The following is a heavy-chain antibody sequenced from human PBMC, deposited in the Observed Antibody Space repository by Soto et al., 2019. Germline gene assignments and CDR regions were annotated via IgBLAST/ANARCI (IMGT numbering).Heavy chain of an antibody. D-gene: IGHD3-9*01. CDR2: ISAYNGNT. Sequence: GASVKVSCKASGYTFASYCISWVRQAPGQGLEWMGWISAYNGNTNYAQKLQGRVTMTTDTSTSTAYMELRSLRSDDTAVYYCASSSYYDILTDPLDYWGQGTLVTVSS. J-gene: IGHJ4*02. CDR3: ASSSYYDILTDPLDY. CDR1: GYTFASYC. V-gene: IGHV1-18*01.